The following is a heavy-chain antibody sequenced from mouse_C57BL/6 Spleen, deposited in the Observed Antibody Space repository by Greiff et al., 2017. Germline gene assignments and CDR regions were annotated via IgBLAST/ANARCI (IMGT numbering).Heavy chain of an antibody. D-gene: IGHD1-1*01. CDR3: ALITTVVALDY. CDR1: GYTFTSYW. V-gene: IGHV1-69*01. CDR2: IDPSDSYT. J-gene: IGHJ2*01. Sequence: VQLQQSGAELVMPGASVKLSCKASGYTFTSYWMHWVKQRPGQGLEWIGEIDPSDSYTNYNQKFKGKSTLTVDKSSSTAYMQLSSLTSEDSAVYYCALITTVVALDYWGQGTTLTVSS.